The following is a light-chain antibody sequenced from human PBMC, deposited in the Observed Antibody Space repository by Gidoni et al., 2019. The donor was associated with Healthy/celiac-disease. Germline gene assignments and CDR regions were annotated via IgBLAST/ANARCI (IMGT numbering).Light chain of an antibody. J-gene: IGKJ4*01. CDR1: QDISNY. Sequence: DIQMTQSPSSLSASVGDRVTITSQASQDISNYLNWYQQKPGKAPKLLIYDASNLETGVPSRCSGSGAGTDITFTISSLEPEDIATYYCQQYDNLPLTFGGGTKVEIK. CDR3: QQYDNLPLT. CDR2: DAS. V-gene: IGKV1-33*01.